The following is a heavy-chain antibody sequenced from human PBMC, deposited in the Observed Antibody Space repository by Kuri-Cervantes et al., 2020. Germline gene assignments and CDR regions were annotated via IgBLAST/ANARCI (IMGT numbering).Heavy chain of an antibody. J-gene: IGHJ4*02. V-gene: IGHV4-59*01. Sequence: GSLRLSCTLSGDSLSGSYWNWIRQSPGKGLEWIGSIYYAGGTDYNPSLKSRVTMSVDTSRSQFSLRLTSVTSADTAVYFCARLPFRFDYYFDLWGQGTLVTVSS. CDR1: GDSLSGSY. CDR3: ARLPFRFDYYFDL. D-gene: IGHD1-26*01. CDR2: IYYAGGT.